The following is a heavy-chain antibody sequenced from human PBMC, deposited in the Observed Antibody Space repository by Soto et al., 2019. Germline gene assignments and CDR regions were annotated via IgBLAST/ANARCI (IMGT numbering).Heavy chain of an antibody. CDR3: GHSPWGAAPDY. Sequence: SGPTLVNPIQTLTLTCALSGFSVSARGVGVGWIRQPPGKALEWLAIIYWNDDKLYRPSLQSRLTITKDTSKNQVVLTMTNMDPVDTATYYCGHSPWGAAPDYWGQGTPVTVSS. V-gene: IGHV2-5*01. D-gene: IGHD3-16*01. CDR1: GFSVSARGVG. J-gene: IGHJ4*02. CDR2: IYWNDDK.